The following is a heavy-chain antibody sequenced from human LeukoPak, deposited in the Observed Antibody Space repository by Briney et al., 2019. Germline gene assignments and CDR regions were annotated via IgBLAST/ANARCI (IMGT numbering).Heavy chain of an antibody. Sequence: GGSLRLSRAASGFTFGSYGMSWVRQAPGKGLEWVSGISGSGVSTYYADSVKGRFTISRDNAKNSLYLQMSSLRAEDTAVYYCVREGGPYAKLDYWGQGTLVTVSS. CDR2: ISGSGVST. V-gene: IGHV3-23*01. D-gene: IGHD2-2*01. CDR3: VREGGPYAKLDY. J-gene: IGHJ4*02. CDR1: GFTFGSYG.